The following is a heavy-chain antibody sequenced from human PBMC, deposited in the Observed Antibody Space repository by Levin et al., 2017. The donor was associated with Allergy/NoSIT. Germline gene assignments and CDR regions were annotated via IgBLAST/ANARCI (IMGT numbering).Heavy chain of an antibody. J-gene: IGHJ4*02. CDR2: ISSSSSYI. V-gene: IGHV3-21*01. CDR1: GFTFSSYS. CDR3: ARDALAYCGGDCYLDY. Sequence: PGGSLRLSCAASGFTFSSYSMNWVRQAPGKGLEWVSSISSSSSYIYYADSVKGRFTISRDNAKNSLYLQMNSLRAEDTAVYYCARDALAYCGGDCYLDYWGQGTLVTVSS. D-gene: IGHD2-21*02.